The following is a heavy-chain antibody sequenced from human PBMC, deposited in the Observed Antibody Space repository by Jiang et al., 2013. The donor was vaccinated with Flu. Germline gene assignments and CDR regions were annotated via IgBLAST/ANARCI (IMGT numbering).Heavy chain of an antibody. CDR2: FYYSGNT. CDR1: GGSISSRTYY. Sequence: GLVKPSETLSLTCTVSGGSISSRTYYWAWIRQPPGKGLGWIATFYYSGNTYNNPSLKTRITISVDTSKNQFSLTLSSVTAADTAVYYCARRNLASPGSNWFDPWGQGTLVTVSS. V-gene: IGHV4-39*01. J-gene: IGHJ5*02. CDR3: ARRNLASPGSNWFDP. D-gene: IGHD6-13*01.